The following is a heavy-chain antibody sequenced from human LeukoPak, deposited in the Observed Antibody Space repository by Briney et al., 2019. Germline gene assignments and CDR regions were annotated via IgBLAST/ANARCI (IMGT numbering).Heavy chain of an antibody. CDR3: ATVGSGWYMYFQH. V-gene: IGHV1-24*01. Sequence: ASVKVSCTVFRYTRTESSIHWVRQAPGKGHEWMGGFEPEDGETIYAQKCQGRSTMFEDTSTDTAYMELSSLRSEDTAVYYCATVGSGWYMYFQHWGQGTLVNVSS. CDR2: FEPEDGET. CDR1: RYTRTESS. D-gene: IGHD6-19*01. J-gene: IGHJ1*01.